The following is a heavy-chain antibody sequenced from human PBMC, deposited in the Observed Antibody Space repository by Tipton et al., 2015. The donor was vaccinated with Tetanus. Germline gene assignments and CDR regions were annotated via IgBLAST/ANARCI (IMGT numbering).Heavy chain of an antibody. Sequence: SVRLSCAASGFTLSDYYMSWIRQAPGKGLEWLSYISNSGDTISYADSVKGRFTISRDNAKNSLYLHMNSLRAEDTAVYFCARDIARVGVTLYFDYWGQGTLVTVSS. V-gene: IGHV3-11*01. CDR2: ISNSGDTI. CDR3: ARDIARVGVTLYFDY. D-gene: IGHD1-26*01. CDR1: GFTLSDYY. J-gene: IGHJ4*02.